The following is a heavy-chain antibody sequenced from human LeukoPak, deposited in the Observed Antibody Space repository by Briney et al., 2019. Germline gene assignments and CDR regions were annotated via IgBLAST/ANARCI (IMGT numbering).Heavy chain of an antibody. Sequence: GESLKISCKTSGYSFNTYWIAWVRQMPGKGLEWMGIIYPADSDTRYSPSFQGQVTISADKSISTAYLQWSSLKASDTAMYYCARHDGNSGYIYWGQGTLVSVSS. V-gene: IGHV5-51*01. J-gene: IGHJ4*02. CDR2: IYPADSDT. D-gene: IGHD3-22*01. CDR1: GYSFNTYW. CDR3: ARHDGNSGYIY.